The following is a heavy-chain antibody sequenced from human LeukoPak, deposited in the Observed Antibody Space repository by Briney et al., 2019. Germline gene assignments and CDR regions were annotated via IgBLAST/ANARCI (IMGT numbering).Heavy chain of an antibody. CDR3: ATSLGGSSSYDY. Sequence: GASVKVSCKVSGYTLTELSMHWVRQAPGKGLEWMGGFDPEDGETIYAQKFQGRVTMTEDTSTDTAYMGLSSLRPEDTAVYYCATSLGGSSSYDYWGQGTLVTVSS. D-gene: IGHD1-26*01. J-gene: IGHJ4*02. CDR2: FDPEDGET. CDR1: GYTLTELS. V-gene: IGHV1-24*01.